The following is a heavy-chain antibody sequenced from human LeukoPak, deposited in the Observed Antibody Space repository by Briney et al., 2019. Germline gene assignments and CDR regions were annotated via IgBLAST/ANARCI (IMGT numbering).Heavy chain of an antibody. CDR2: ISSSGSTI. CDR3: ARAGAVVATNWFDP. J-gene: IGHJ5*02. D-gene: IGHD5-12*01. CDR1: GFTFSDYY. V-gene: IGHV3-11*04. Sequence: GGSLRLSCAASGFTFSDYYMSWIRQAPGKGLEWVSYISSSGSTIYYADSVKGRFTISRDNAKNSLYLQMNSLRAEDTAVYYCARAGAVVATNWFDPWGQGTLVTVSS.